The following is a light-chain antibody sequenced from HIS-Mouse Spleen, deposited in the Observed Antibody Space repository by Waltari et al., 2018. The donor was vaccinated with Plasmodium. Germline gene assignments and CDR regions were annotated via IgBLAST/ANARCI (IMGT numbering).Light chain of an antibody. Sequence: QSVLTQPPSASGTPGQRVTLSCSGSSSNIGSHYVYWYQQLPGTAPKLLIYRNNQRPSGVPDRFSGSKSGTSASLAISGLRSEDEADYYCAAWDDSLSGYVFGTGTKVTVL. J-gene: IGLJ1*01. CDR1: SSNIGSHY. V-gene: IGLV1-47*01. CDR2: RNN. CDR3: AAWDDSLSGYV.